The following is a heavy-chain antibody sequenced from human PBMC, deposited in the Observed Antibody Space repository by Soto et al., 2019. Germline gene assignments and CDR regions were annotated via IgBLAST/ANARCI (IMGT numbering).Heavy chain of an antibody. V-gene: IGHV1-69*13. CDR1: GGTFSSYA. J-gene: IGHJ4*02. CDR3: ARGRLYSDSSGYYYSCSH. D-gene: IGHD3-22*01. CDR2: IIPIFGTA. Sequence: GASVKVSCKASGGTFSSYAISWVRQAPGQGLEWMGGIIPIFGTANYAQKFQGRVTITADESTSTAYMELSSLRSEDTAVYYCARGRLYSDSSGYYYSCSHWGQGTLVTVSS.